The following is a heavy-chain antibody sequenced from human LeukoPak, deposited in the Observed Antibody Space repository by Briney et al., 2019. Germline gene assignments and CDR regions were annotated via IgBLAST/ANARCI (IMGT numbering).Heavy chain of an antibody. D-gene: IGHD3-9*01. Sequence: VASVKVSCKASGYTFTSYYMHWVRQAPGQGLEWMGIINPSGGSTSYARKSQGRVTMTRDTSTSTVYMELSSLRSEDTAVYYCAMGILTGYYMVYWGQGTLVTVSS. J-gene: IGHJ4*02. V-gene: IGHV1-46*01. CDR3: AMGILTGYYMVY. CDR2: INPSGGST. CDR1: GYTFTSYY.